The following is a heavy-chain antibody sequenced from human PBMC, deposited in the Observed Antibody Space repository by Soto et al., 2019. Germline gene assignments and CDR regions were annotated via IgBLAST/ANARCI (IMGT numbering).Heavy chain of an antibody. D-gene: IGHD6-13*01. CDR1: GGTFSSYS. CDR3: ARDRSGVAAALD. J-gene: IGHJ4*02. CDR2: IIPIFGTA. V-gene: IGHV1-69*13. Sequence: SVKVSCKASGGTFSSYSISWVRQAPGQGLEWMGGIIPIFGTANYAQKFQGRVTITADESTSTAYMELSSLRSEDTAVYYCARDRSGVAAALDWGQGTLVTVSS.